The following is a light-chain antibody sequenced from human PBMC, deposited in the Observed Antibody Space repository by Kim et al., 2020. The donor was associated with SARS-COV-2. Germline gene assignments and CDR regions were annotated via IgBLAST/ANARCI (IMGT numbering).Light chain of an antibody. CDR1: QSVCSNY. CDR2: GAS. V-gene: IGKV3-20*01. J-gene: IGKJ2*01. Sequence: SPGERATLSCRASQSVCSNYLAWYQQKPGQAPRLLIYGASNRATGIPDRFGGSGSGTDFTLTIGRLEPEDFVVYYCQEYTSSPPYTFGQGTKLEI. CDR3: QEYTSSPPYT.